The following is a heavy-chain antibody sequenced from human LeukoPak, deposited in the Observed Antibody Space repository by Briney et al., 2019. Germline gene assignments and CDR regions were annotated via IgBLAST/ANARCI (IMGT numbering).Heavy chain of an antibody. D-gene: IGHD3-3*01. CDR3: ARVHDFWSGISDY. CDR2: IYTSGST. Sequence: PSQTLSLTCTVSSGSISSGSYYWSWIRQPAGKGLEWIGRIYTSGSTNYNPSLKSRVTISVDTSKNQFSLKLSSVTAADTAVYYCARVHDFWSGISDYWGQGTLVTVSS. V-gene: IGHV4-61*02. CDR1: SGSISSGSYY. J-gene: IGHJ4*02.